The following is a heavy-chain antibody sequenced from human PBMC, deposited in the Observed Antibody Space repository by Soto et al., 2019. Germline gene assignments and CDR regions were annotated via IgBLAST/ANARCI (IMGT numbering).Heavy chain of an antibody. CDR2: ISGSGGGT. Sequence: GGSLRLSCAASGFTFLSYAMSWVRQAPGKGLEWVSGISGSGGGTDYADSVKGRFTISRDNSQKMLYLQMNSLRAEDTAVYYCAKGYRPYRSDGWYASDYWGQGTLVTVSS. CDR3: AKGYRPYRSDGWYASDY. J-gene: IGHJ4*02. D-gene: IGHD6-19*01. CDR1: GFTFLSYA. V-gene: IGHV3-23*01.